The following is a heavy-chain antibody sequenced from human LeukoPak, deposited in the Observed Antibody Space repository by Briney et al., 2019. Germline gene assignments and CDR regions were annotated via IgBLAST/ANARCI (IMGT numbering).Heavy chain of an antibody. CDR3: ARDLPRGYSYGYYYYYGMDV. CDR1: GFTFSSYW. J-gene: IGHJ6*02. V-gene: IGHV3-74*01. CDR2: FYSDGSST. D-gene: IGHD5-18*01. Sequence: PGGSLRLSCAASGFTFSSYWMHWVRQAPGKGLVWVSRFYSDGSSTSYADSVKGRFTISRDNAKNALYLQLNSLRAEDTAVYYCARDLPRGYSYGYYYYYGMDVWGQGTTVTVSS.